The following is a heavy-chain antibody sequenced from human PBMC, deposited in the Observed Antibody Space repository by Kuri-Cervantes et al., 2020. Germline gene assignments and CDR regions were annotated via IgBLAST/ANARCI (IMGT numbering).Heavy chain of an antibody. V-gene: IGHV4-34*01. Sequence: SETLSPTGAVYGWSFSGYYRSWISQTPGNGLEWIGEIIHSGSTNYNPSLKSRVTISVDTSKNQFSPKLSSVTAADTAVYYCAIGYYGSGSYYHRPLDYWGQGTLVTVSS. D-gene: IGHD3-10*01. J-gene: IGHJ4*02. CDR1: GWSFSGYY. CDR3: AIGYYGSGSYYHRPLDY. CDR2: IIHSGST.